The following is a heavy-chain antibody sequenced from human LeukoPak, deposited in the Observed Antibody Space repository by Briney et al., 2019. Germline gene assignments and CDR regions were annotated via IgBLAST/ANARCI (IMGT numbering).Heavy chain of an antibody. CDR3: AKDSSSWHNWFDP. CDR2: IIPIFGTA. J-gene: IGHJ5*02. V-gene: IGHV1-69*13. Sequence: ASVKVSCKASGGTFSSYAISWVRQAPGQGLKWMGGIIPIFGTANYAQKFQGRVTITADESTSTAYMELSSLRSEDTAVYYCAKDSSSWHNWFDPWGQGTLVTVSS. D-gene: IGHD6-13*01. CDR1: GGTFSSYA.